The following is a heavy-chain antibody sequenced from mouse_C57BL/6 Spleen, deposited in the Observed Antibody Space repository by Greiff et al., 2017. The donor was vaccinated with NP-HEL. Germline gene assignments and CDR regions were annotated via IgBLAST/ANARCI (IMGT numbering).Heavy chain of an antibody. Sequence: VQLKESGGGLVKPGGSLKLSCAASGFTFSDYGMHWVRQAPEKGLEWVAYISSGSSTIYYADTVKGRFTISRDNAKNTLFLQMTSLRSEDTAMYYCARAYDYAYWGQGTSVTVSS. CDR1: GFTFSDYG. D-gene: IGHD2-4*01. J-gene: IGHJ4*01. V-gene: IGHV5-17*01. CDR2: ISSGSSTI. CDR3: ARAYDYAY.